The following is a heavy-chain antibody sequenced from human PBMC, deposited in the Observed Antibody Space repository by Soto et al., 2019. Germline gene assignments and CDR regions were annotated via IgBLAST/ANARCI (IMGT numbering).Heavy chain of an antibody. D-gene: IGHD3-22*01. CDR1: GGTFSTHA. V-gene: IGHV1-69*01. CDR2: IIPIFGTA. J-gene: IGHJ4*02. Sequence: QVQLVQSGAEVRKPGSSVKVSCKASGGTFSTHAISWVRQAPGQGLEWMGGIIPIFGTANHAQKFQGRVTIIADESTSTACMELSSLRSEDTAIYYCARGWGYDSSDYYYAYWGQGTLVIVSS. CDR3: ARGWGYDSSDYYYAY.